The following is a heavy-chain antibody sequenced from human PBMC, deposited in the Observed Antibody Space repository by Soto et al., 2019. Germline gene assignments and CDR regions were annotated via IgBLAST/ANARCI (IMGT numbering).Heavy chain of an antibody. D-gene: IGHD3-3*01. J-gene: IGHJ4*02. CDR1: GYNFAGYW. CDR3: ARGGVSTRTFDY. Sequence: GESLKISCKGSGYNFAGYWIAWVRQMPGKGLELMGIIYPSDSDTRYRPSFKGQVTISADKSISSAYLQWSSLRASDTPMYYCARGGVSTRTFDYWGQGTPVTVSS. CDR2: IYPSDSDT. V-gene: IGHV5-51*01.